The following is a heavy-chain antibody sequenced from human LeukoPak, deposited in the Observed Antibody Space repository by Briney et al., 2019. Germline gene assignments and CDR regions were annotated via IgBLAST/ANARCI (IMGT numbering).Heavy chain of an antibody. CDR3: ARESHVTREDS. D-gene: IGHD1-26*01. CDR1: VYTFTGYY. Sequence: GASVKVSCKASVYTFTGYYMHWVRQAPGQGLEWVGWISASNGDTDYAQKFQARVTMTTDTSTSTAYVELRSLRSDDTAVYYCARESHVTREDSWGQGTLVIVSS. CDR2: ISASNGDT. V-gene: IGHV1-18*04. J-gene: IGHJ4*02.